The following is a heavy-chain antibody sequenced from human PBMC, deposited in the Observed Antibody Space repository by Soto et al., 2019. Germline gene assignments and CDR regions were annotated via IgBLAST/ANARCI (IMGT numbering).Heavy chain of an antibody. CDR1: GGSISSGGYS. D-gene: IGHD2-2*01. V-gene: IGHV4-31*11. CDR2: IYYSGST. Sequence: SETLSLTCAVSGGSISSGGYSWSWIRQHPGKGLEWIGYIYYSGSTYYNPSLKSRVTISVDTSKNQFSLKLSSVTAADTAMYYCARRGYCSSTSCQAGLEFDYWGQGTLVTVSS. CDR3: ARRGYCSSTSCQAGLEFDY. J-gene: IGHJ4*02.